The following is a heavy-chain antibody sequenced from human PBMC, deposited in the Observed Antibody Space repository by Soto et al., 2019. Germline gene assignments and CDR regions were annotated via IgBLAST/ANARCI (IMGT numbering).Heavy chain of an antibody. D-gene: IGHD2-21*02. CDR2: IYYSGST. Sequence: SETLSLTCTVTGDSISSRSYYWGWIRQPPGKGLEWIGSIYYSGSTYNNPSLRSRVSMSIDTSKDQFSLKLKSVTAADTALYFCGRQRNSVVTQASFDVWGPGSLVTVSS. CDR3: GRQRNSVVTQASFDV. CDR1: GDSISSRSYY. V-gene: IGHV4-39*01. J-gene: IGHJ4*02.